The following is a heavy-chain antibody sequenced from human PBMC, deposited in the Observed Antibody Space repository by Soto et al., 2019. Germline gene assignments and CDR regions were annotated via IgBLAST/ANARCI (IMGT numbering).Heavy chain of an antibody. Sequence: GGSLRLSCAASGFTFSNYWMHWVRQAPGKGLVWVSRINTDGSSTTYADSVQGRFTISRDNAKNTLSLQMISLRVEDTAVYYCARGWPQSASGSHLAYWGQGTLVTVSS. CDR3: ARGWPQSASGSHLAY. CDR1: GFTFSNYW. CDR2: INTDGSST. J-gene: IGHJ4*02. V-gene: IGHV3-74*01. D-gene: IGHD3-10*01.